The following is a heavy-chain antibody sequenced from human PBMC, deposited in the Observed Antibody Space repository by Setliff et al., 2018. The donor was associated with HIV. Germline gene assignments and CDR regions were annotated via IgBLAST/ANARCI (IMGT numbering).Heavy chain of an antibody. CDR1: GYTFTDYY. Sequence: ASVKVSCKASGYTFTDYYMHWVQQAPGKGLEWMGRVDPKNGKTLYAENLRGRITITADTSTDTAYMELNSLRSEDTAVYYCARSPGDYLFDYWGQGTLVTVSS. V-gene: IGHV1-69-2*01. J-gene: IGHJ4*02. CDR3: ARSPGDYLFDY. D-gene: IGHD4-17*01. CDR2: VDPKNGKT.